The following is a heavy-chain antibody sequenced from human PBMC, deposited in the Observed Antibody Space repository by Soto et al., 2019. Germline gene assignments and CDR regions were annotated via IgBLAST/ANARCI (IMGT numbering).Heavy chain of an antibody. CDR2: IYYSGST. Sequence: QVQLQESGPGLVKPSQTLSLTCTVSGGSISSGGYYWSWIRQHPGKGLEWIGYIYYSGSTYYNPSLKSRVTISVDTSKNQIYLKLSSVTAADTAVYYCARFGYSTNIGIDYWGQGTLVTVSS. J-gene: IGHJ4*02. CDR1: GGSISSGGYY. D-gene: IGHD3-22*01. CDR3: ARFGYSTNIGIDY. V-gene: IGHV4-31*03.